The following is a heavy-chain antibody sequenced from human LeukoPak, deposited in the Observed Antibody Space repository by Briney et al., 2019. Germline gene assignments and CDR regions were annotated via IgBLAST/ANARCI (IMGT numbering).Heavy chain of an antibody. V-gene: IGHV3-21*01. D-gene: IGHD4-17*01. J-gene: IGHJ4*02. CDR2: ISSSSSYI. CDR1: GFTFSSYS. Sequence: PGGSLRLSCAASGFTFSSYSMNWVRQAPGKGLDWVSSISSSSSYIYYADSVKGRFTISRDNAKNSLYLQMNSLRAEDTAVYYCARSFNPGYGDSLWGQGTLVTVSS. CDR3: ARSFNPGYGDSL.